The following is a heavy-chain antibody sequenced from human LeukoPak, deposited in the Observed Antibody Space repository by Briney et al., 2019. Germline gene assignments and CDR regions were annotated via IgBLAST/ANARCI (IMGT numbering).Heavy chain of an antibody. CDR1: GFTFSSYA. CDR2: IWYDGSNK. D-gene: IGHD6-13*01. CDR3: ARGPYSGSSLRNFDY. J-gene: IGHJ4*02. Sequence: GGSLRLSCAASGFTFSSYAMSWVRQAPGKGLEWVAVIWYDGSNKYYADSVKGRFTISRDNSKNTLYLQMNSLRAEDTAVYYCARGPYSGSSLRNFDYWGQGTLVTVSS. V-gene: IGHV3-33*08.